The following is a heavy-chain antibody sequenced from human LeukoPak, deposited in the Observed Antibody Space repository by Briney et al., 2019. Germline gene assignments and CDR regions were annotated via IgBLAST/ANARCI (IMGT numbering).Heavy chain of an antibody. J-gene: IGHJ6*03. CDR1: GYTFTGYY. V-gene: IGHV1-69*13. Sequence: ASLKVSCKPSGYTFTGYYMHWVRQAPGQGLEWMGGIIPIFGTANYAQKFQGRVTITADESTSTAYMELSSLRSEDTAVYYCARVLAAAGPPYYYYYYYMDVWGKGTTVTVSS. CDR3: ARVLAAAGPPYYYYYYYMDV. CDR2: IIPIFGTA. D-gene: IGHD6-13*01.